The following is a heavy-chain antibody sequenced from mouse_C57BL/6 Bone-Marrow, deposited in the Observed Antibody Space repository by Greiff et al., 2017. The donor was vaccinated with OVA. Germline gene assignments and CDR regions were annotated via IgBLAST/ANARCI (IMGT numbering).Heavy chain of an antibody. J-gene: IGHJ2*01. CDR1: EYEFPSHD. D-gene: IGHD2-5*01. V-gene: IGHV5-2*01. CDR2: INSDGGST. CDR3: ARGTTIVTTGYFDY. Sequence: EVQGVDSGGGLVQPGESLKLSCESNEYEFPSHDMSWVRKTPEKRLELVAAINSDGGSTYYPDTMERRFIISRDNTKKTLYLQMSSLRSEDTALYYCARGTTIVTTGYFDYWGQGTTLTVSS.